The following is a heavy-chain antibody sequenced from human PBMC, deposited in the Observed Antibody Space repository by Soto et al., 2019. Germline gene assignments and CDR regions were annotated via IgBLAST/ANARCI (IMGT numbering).Heavy chain of an antibody. V-gene: IGHV5-51*01. J-gene: IGHJ3*02. Sequence: EVQLVQSGAEVKKPGDSLQISCKGSGYRFTGYWIGWVRQRPGKGLDWMAVIYPGDSDTKYSPSFQGRVTILADKSINTAYLHWSSLEASDTAMYYCVGQGIVGGGGAFDIWGQGTTVTVSS. CDR3: VGQGIVGGGGAFDI. D-gene: IGHD1-26*01. CDR1: GYRFTGYW. CDR2: IYPGDSDT.